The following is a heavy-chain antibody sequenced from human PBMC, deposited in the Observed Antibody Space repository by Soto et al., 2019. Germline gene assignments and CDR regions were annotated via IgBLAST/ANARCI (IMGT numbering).Heavy chain of an antibody. CDR1: GGSIITYY. CDR2: IYASGAT. V-gene: IGHV4-59*01. Sequence: SETLSLTCTVSGGSIITYYWSWIRQPPGGTLEWIGYIYASGATTYNPSLESRVTMSVDMPNNEFSLELTSLTAADTAVYYCARSHSFDGSIYHYYFDFWGQGTLVTVSS. CDR3: ARSHSFDGSIYHYYFDF. J-gene: IGHJ4*02. D-gene: IGHD3-10*01.